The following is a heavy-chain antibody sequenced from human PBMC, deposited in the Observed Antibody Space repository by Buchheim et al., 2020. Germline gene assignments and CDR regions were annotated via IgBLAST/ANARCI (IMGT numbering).Heavy chain of an antibody. J-gene: IGHJ4*02. D-gene: IGHD4-17*01. Sequence: QIQLVQSGAEVKKPGASVKVSCKASGYPFTSYGFSWVRQAPGQGLEWMGWISVYNGNTNYAQKFQGRLTMTTDTSTSTAYMELRSLISDDTAVYYCARGDAGDGDDGSRVDYWGQGTL. CDR2: ISVYNGNT. CDR3: ARGDAGDGDDGSRVDY. V-gene: IGHV1-18*04. CDR1: GYPFTSYG.